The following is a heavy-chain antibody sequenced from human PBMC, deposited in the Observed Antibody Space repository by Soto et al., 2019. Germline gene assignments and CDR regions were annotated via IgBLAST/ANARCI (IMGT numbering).Heavy chain of an antibody. CDR2: IYTSGST. V-gene: IGHV4-4*07. CDR1: GGSISSYY. D-gene: IGHD2-2*02. Sequence: QVQLRESGPGLVKPSETLSLTCTVSGGSISSYYWSWIRQPAGKGLEWIGRIYTSGSTNYNPSLKSRVTMSVDTSKNQFSLKLSSVTAADTAVYYCARDGGYCSSTSCYTPHYYYYYGMDVWGQGTTVTVSS. CDR3: ARDGGYCSSTSCYTPHYYYYYGMDV. J-gene: IGHJ6*02.